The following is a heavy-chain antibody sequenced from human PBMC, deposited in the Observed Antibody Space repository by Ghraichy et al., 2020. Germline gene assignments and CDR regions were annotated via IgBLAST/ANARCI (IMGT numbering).Heavy chain of an antibody. V-gene: IGHV3-30*18. CDR2: ISYDGSNK. CDR3: AKDPYYYGSGSYYVDY. D-gene: IGHD3-10*01. CDR1: GFTFSSYG. J-gene: IGHJ4*02. Sequence: GGSLRLSCAASGFTFSSYGIHWVRQAPGKGLEWVAIISYDGSNKYYADSVKGRFTISRDNSKNTLYLQMNSLRAEDTAVYYCAKDPYYYGSGSYYVDYWGQGTLVTVSS.